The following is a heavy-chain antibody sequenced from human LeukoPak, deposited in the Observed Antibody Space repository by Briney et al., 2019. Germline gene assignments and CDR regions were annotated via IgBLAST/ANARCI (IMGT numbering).Heavy chain of an antibody. Sequence: SETLSLTCTVSGGSISSYYWSWIRQPPGKGLEWIGYIYYSGSTNYNPSLKSRVTISVDTSKNQFSLKLSSVAAADTAVYYCARQKQWLVMFDYWGQGTLVTVSS. D-gene: IGHD6-19*01. J-gene: IGHJ4*02. CDR3: ARQKQWLVMFDY. V-gene: IGHV4-59*08. CDR2: IYYSGST. CDR1: GGSISSYY.